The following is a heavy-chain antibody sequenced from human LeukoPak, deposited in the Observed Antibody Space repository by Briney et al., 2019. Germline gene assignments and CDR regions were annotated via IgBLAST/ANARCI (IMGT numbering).Heavy chain of an antibody. Sequence: GASVKVSCKASGGTFSSHAISWVRQAPGQGLEWMGGIIPIFGTANYAQKFQGRVTITTDESTSTAYMELSSLRSEDTAVYYCARAHYGSGSYWYYFDYWGQGTLVTVSS. CDR1: GGTFSSHA. D-gene: IGHD3-10*01. J-gene: IGHJ4*02. CDR3: ARAHYGSGSYWYYFDY. CDR2: IIPIFGTA. V-gene: IGHV1-69*05.